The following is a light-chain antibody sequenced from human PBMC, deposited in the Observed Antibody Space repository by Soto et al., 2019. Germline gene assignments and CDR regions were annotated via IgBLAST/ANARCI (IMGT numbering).Light chain of an antibody. CDR1: VSVNRW. J-gene: IGKJ1*01. V-gene: IGKV1-5*03. CDR2: QAS. Sequence: DIRMTQSPSTLSASIGDRVTITCRASVSVNRWLAWYQQKPGKTPKLLIYQASTLESGVPSRFSGGGSGTEFTLTISSLQPDDFATYYGQQYNANSQAFDHGTKVEIK. CDR3: QQYNANSQA.